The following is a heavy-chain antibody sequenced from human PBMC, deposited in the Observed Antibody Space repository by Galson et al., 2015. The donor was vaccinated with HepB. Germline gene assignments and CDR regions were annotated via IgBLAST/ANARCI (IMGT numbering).Heavy chain of an antibody. Sequence: SETLSLTCTVSGGSISSSSYYWGWIRQPPGKGLEWIGSIYYSGSTYYNPSLKSRVTISVDTSKNQFSLKLSSVTAADTAVYYCARQPLLLWFGEFRNWFDPWGQGTLVTVSS. CDR2: IYYSGST. CDR1: GGSISSSSYY. V-gene: IGHV4-39*01. D-gene: IGHD3-10*01. J-gene: IGHJ5*02. CDR3: ARQPLLLWFGEFRNWFDP.